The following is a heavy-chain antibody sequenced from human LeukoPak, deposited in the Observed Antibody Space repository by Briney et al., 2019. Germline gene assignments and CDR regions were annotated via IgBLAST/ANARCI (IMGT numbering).Heavy chain of an antibody. Sequence: ASVKVSCKASGYTFTGYYMHWVRQAPGQGLEWMGWINPNSGGTNYAQKFQGRVTMTRDTSISTAYMELSRLRSDDTAVYYCARSGYSCGWFWLGIDYWGQGALVTVSS. J-gene: IGHJ4*02. V-gene: IGHV1-2*02. D-gene: IGHD6-19*01. CDR1: GYTFTGYY. CDR3: ARSGYSCGWFWLGIDY. CDR2: INPNSGGT.